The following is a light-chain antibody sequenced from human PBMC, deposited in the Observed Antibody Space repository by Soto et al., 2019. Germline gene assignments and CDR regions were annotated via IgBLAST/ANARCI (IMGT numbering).Light chain of an antibody. J-gene: IGKJ4*01. CDR3: QQRSNWPST. V-gene: IGKV3-11*01. Sequence: EIVLTQSPATLSLSPGERASLSCRAIQSVSSYLAWYQQKPGQAPRLLIYDASKRAPGIPARFTGSGSGTDFTLTISSLEPEDFAVYFYQQRSNWPSTFGGGTKVEI. CDR1: QSVSSY. CDR2: DAS.